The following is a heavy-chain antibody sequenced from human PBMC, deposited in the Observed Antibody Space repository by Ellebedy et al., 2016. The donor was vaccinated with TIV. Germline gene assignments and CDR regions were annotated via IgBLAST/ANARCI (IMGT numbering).Heavy chain of an antibody. V-gene: IGHV1-18*04. Sequence: ASVKVSCXATGYTFTTYGITWVRQAPGQGLEWMGWINAYNGKTNYAQNLQGRVTMTRDTSTGTVYMDLSSLRSEETAVYSCARGRGKGAVVVVAPMFPTANYFYGMDVWGQGTTVTVS. D-gene: IGHD2-15*01. J-gene: IGHJ6*02. CDR3: ARGRGKGAVVVVAPMFPTANYFYGMDV. CDR1: GYTFTTYG. CDR2: INAYNGKT.